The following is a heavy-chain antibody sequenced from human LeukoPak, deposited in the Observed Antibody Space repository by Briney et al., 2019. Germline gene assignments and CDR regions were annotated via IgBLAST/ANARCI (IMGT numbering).Heavy chain of an antibody. D-gene: IGHD2-2*01. CDR3: ARDRRYCTTTSCYAWPYFYGMDV. V-gene: IGHV3-30*03. Sequence: GSSLRLSCAASGYRVINYGLHWVRQAPGKGLEWVAVISHDDSDDYYADSVRGRFTISRDRPNNMLYLQMNSLTAADTAVYYCARDRRYCTTTSCYAWPYFYGMDVWGQGTTVIVSS. CDR1: GYRVINYG. J-gene: IGHJ6*02. CDR2: ISHDDSDD.